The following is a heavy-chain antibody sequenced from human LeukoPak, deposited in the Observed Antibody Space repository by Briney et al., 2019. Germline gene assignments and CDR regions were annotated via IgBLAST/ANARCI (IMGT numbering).Heavy chain of an antibody. V-gene: IGHV1-69*04. CDR1: GGTFSSYA. D-gene: IGHD4-17*01. J-gene: IGHJ6*02. Sequence: ASVKVSCKASGGTFSSYAISWVRQAPGQGLEWMGRIIPILGIANYAQKFQGRVTITADKSTSTAYMELRSLRSDDTAVYYCARDWEYGDYYYYYYYGMDVWGQGTTVTVSS. CDR2: IIPILGIA. CDR3: ARDWEYGDYYYYYYYGMDV.